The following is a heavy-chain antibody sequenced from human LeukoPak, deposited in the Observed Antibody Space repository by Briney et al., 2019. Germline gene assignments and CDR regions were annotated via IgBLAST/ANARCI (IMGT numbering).Heavy chain of an antibody. J-gene: IGHJ4*02. CDR1: GGSFSGFY. D-gene: IGHD3-3*01. V-gene: IGHV4-34*01. Sequence: SETLSLTCAVYGGSFSGFYWSWIRQPPGKGLEWIGSIYYSGSTYYNPSLKSRVTISVDTSKNQFSLKLSSVTAADTAVYYCATIPPTIYDFWSGFHVDFDYWGQGTLVTVSS. CDR3: ATIPPTIYDFWSGFHVDFDY. CDR2: IYYSGST.